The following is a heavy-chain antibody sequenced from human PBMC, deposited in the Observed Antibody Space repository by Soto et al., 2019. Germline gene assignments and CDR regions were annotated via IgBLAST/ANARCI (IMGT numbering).Heavy chain of an antibody. J-gene: IGHJ3*02. CDR1: GFTFTNAW. D-gene: IGHD3-10*01. V-gene: IGHV3-15*01. Sequence: PLRVSNVAAGFTFTNAWMNWIRKVTGKGPEWVALIRPKTDGGTTDYAEPVKGRFTISRDDSKSTAYLQMNSLKTEDTAVYYCTRDHYGYYYGSGSYYPDAFDIWGQGTMVTVSS. CDR3: TRDHYGYYYGSGSYYPDAFDI. CDR2: IRPKTDGGTT.